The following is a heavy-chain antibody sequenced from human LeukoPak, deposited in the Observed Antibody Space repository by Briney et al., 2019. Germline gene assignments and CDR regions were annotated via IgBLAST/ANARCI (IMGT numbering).Heavy chain of an antibody. CDR1: GYTFANHG. CDR3: ARDAATISDTFDI. Sequence: ASVKVSFKASGYTFANHGISWVRQAPGQGLEWMGWISAYNGNTNYAQNLQDRVTMTTDTSTSTAYMELRSLRSDDTAVYFCARDAATISDTFDIWGQGTMVTVSS. J-gene: IGHJ3*02. V-gene: IGHV1-18*01. D-gene: IGHD1-26*01. CDR2: ISAYNGNT.